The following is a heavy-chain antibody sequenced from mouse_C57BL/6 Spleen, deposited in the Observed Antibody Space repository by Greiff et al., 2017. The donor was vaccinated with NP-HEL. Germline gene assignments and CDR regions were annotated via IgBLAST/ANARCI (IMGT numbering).Heavy chain of an antibody. J-gene: IGHJ4*01. CDR2: IWSGGST. V-gene: IGHV2-2*01. Sequence: VKLVESGPGLVQPSQSLSITCTVSGFSLTSYGVHWVRQSPGKGLEWLGVIWSGGSTDYNAAFISRLSISKDNSKSQVFFKMNSLQADDTAIYYCATYSNYVGGAMDYWGQGTSVTVSS. CDR1: GFSLTSYG. CDR3: ATYSNYVGGAMDY. D-gene: IGHD2-5*01.